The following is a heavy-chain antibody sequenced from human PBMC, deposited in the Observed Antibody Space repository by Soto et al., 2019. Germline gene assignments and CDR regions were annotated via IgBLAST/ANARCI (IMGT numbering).Heavy chain of an antibody. CDR3: AKDGMRIQLWLFGMDV. V-gene: IGHV3-30*18. CDR1: GFTFSSYG. Sequence: GGSLRLSCAASGFTFSSYGMHWVRQAPGKGLEWVAVISYDGSNKYYADSVKGRFTISRDNSKNTLYLQMNSLRAEDTAVYYCAKDGMRIQLWLFGMDVWGQGTTVTVSS. J-gene: IGHJ6*02. D-gene: IGHD5-18*01. CDR2: ISYDGSNK.